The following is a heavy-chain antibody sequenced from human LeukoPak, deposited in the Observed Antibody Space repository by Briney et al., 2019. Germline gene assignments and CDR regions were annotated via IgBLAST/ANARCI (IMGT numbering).Heavy chain of an antibody. D-gene: IGHD5-18*01. CDR1: GGSISSGGSY. CDR3: ARWGTAMASSDY. V-gene: IGHV4-31*03. CDR2: IYYSGST. J-gene: IGHJ4*02. Sequence: SQTLSLTCTVSGGSISSGGSYWSWIRQHPGKGLEWIGYIYYSGSTYYNPSLKSRVTISVDTSKNQFSLKLSSVTAADTAVYYCARWGTAMASSDYWGQGTLVTVSS.